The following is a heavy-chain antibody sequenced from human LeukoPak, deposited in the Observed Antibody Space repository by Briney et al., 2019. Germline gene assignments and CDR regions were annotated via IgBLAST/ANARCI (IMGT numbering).Heavy chain of an antibody. J-gene: IGHJ4*02. V-gene: IGHV2-70*11. Sequence: SGPTLVNPTQTLTLTCTFSGFSLSTTRMCVTWLRQPPGEALEWLARIDWDDDKYYSTSLKTRLTVSKDTSKNQVVLTMTNMDPVDTATYYCARATTVTTHFDYWGQGTLVTVSS. D-gene: IGHD4-17*01. CDR2: IDWDDDK. CDR1: GFSLSTTRMC. CDR3: ARATTVTTHFDY.